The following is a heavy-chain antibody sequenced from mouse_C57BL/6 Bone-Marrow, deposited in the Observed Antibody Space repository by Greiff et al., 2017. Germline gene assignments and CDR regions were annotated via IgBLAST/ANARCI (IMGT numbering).Heavy chain of an antibody. CDR3: NWEYFDY. Sequence: VQLQQPGAELVMPAASVKLSCKASGYTFTSYWMHWVKQRPGQGLEWIGEIDPSDSYTNYNQKFKGKSTLTVNKSSSTAYMQLSSLTSEDSAVYYWNWEYFDYWGQGTTLTVSS. V-gene: IGHV1-69*01. CDR1: GYTFTSYW. J-gene: IGHJ2*01. CDR2: IDPSDSYT. D-gene: IGHD4-1*01.